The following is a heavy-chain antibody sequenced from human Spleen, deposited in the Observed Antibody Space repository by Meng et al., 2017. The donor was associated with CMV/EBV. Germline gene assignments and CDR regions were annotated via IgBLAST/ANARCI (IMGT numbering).Heavy chain of an antibody. V-gene: IGHV4-4*02. Sequence: GGAGGSRRSSNGGSWVRQPPGKGLEWIGEIYHSGNTNYNPSLKSRVTISVDKSKHQFSLTLSSVTAADTAVYYCARGGSGSLRFDPWGQGTLVTVSS. D-gene: IGHD3-10*01. CDR3: ARGGSGSLRFDP. J-gene: IGHJ5*02. CDR1: GGSRRSSNG. CDR2: IYHSGNT.